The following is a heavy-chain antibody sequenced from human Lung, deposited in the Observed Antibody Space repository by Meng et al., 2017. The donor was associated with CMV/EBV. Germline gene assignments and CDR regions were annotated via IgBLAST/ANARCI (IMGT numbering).Heavy chain of an antibody. CDR3: ARDPGYCSSTSCITYYGMDV. V-gene: IGHV3-30-3*01. CDR2: ISYDGSNK. J-gene: IGHJ6*02. CDR1: GFTFSSYA. Sequence: GGSLRLXCAASGFTFSSYAMHWVRQAPGKGLEWVAVISYDGSNKYYADSVKGRFTISRDNSKNTLYLQMNSLRAEDTAVYYCARDPGYCSSTSCITYYGMDVWGQGTTVTVSS. D-gene: IGHD2-2*01.